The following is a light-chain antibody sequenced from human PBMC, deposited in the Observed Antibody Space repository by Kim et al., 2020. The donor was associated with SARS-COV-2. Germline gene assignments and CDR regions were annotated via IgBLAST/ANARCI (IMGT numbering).Light chain of an antibody. CDR1: SSDVGGYNY. CDR3: SSYTSSSTLV. V-gene: IGLV2-14*03. J-gene: IGLJ2*01. CDR2: DVS. Sequence: GRSITIACTGTSSDVGGYNYVSWYQQHPGKAPKLMNYDVSYRPSGVSNRLSGSKSGNTASLTISGLQAEDEADYYCSSYTSSSTLVFGGGTQLTVL.